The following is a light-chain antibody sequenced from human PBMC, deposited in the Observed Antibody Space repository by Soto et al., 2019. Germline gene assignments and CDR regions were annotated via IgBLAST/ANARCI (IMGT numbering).Light chain of an antibody. Sequence: QSVLTQPPSASGTPGQRVTISCSGSSSNIGSNTVNWHQHLPGTAPRLLIYKNNERPSGVPDRFSGSKSGTSASLAISGLQSEDEADYYCAVWDDSLNGYVFGSGTKVTVL. CDR2: KNN. V-gene: IGLV1-44*01. CDR1: SSNIGSNT. J-gene: IGLJ1*01. CDR3: AVWDDSLNGYV.